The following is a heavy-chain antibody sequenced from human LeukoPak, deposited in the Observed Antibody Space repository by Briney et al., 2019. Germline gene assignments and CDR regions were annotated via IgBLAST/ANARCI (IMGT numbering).Heavy chain of an antibody. J-gene: IGHJ4*02. V-gene: IGHV3-74*01. CDR2: INSDGIST. CDR3: ARDGNYYDSSGPADY. Sequence: PGGSLRLSCAASRFTFSRYWMHWIRQAPGKGLVWVSRINSDGISTSYADSVKGRFTISRDNAKNTLYLQMNSRRAEDTAVYYCARDGNYYDSSGPADYWGQGTLVTVSS. CDR1: RFTFSRYW. D-gene: IGHD3-22*01.